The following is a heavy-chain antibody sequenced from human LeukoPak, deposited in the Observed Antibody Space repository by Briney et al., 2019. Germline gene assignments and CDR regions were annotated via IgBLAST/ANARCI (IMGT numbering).Heavy chain of an antibody. CDR1: GYTFTSYD. CDR2: MNPNSGNT. J-gene: IGHJ3*02. Sequence: ASVKVSCKASGYTFTSYDINWLRQATGQGLEWMGWMNPNSGNTGYAQKFQGRVTITRNTSISTAYMELSSLRSEDTAVYYCARTSGKGSMMAFDIWGQGTMVTVSS. V-gene: IGHV1-8*03. D-gene: IGHD3-10*01. CDR3: ARTSGKGSMMAFDI.